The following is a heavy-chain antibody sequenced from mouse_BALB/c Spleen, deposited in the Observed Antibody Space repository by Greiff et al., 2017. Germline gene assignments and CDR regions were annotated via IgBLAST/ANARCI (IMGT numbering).Heavy chain of an antibody. J-gene: IGHJ4*01. V-gene: IGHV1-18*01. CDR3: ARRRGHYYAMDY. Sequence: VQLKQSGPELVKPGASVKIPCKASGYTFTDYNMDWVKQSHGKSLEWIGDINPNNGGTIYNQKFKGKATLTVDKSSSTAYMELRSLTSEDTAVYYCARRRGHYYAMDYWGQGTSVTVSS. CDR1: GYTFTDYN. CDR2: INPNNGGT.